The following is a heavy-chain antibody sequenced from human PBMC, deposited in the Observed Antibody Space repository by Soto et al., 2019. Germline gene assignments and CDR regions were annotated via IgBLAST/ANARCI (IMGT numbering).Heavy chain of an antibody. CDR1: GGSISSFC. V-gene: IGHV4-4*09. CDR3: ARVGSKSFYYATDV. J-gene: IGHJ6*02. CDR2: ICTGGTT. D-gene: IGHD4-4*01. Sequence: PSETLSLTCAVSGGSISSFCWTWIQQPPGQGLEWIGYICTGGTTKYNPSLKSRVTMSVDTSKTQFSLKLTSVTAADTAVYYCARVGSKSFYYATDVWGQGTKVTVSS.